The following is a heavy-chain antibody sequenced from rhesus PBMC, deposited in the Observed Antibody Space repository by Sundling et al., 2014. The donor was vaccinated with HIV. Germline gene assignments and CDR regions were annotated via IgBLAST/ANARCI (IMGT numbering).Heavy chain of an antibody. CDR3: VRRFYNPWTRYFTFDY. Sequence: QVTLKESGPALVKPTQTLTLTCTFSGFSLSTSGMGVGWIRQPPGKTLEWLAHIYWDEDKRYSTSLKSRLTISKDTSKNQVVLTMTNMDPLDTATFYCVRRFYNPWTRYFTFDYWGQGVLVTVSS. CDR1: GFSLSTSGMG. V-gene: IGHV2-174*02. CDR2: IYWDEDK. J-gene: IGHJ4*01. D-gene: IGHD3-3*01.